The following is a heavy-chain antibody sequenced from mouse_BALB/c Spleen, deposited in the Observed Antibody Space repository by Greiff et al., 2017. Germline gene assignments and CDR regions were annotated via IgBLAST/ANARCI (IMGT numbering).Heavy chain of an antibody. J-gene: IGHJ2*01. V-gene: IGHV1-77*01. Sequence: QVQLQQSGAELARPGASVKLSCKASGYTFTDYYINWVKQRTGQGLEWIGEIYPGSGNTYYNEKFKGKATLTADKSSSTAYMQLSSLTSEDSAVYFCARGGTTVVATRGFDYWGQGTTLTVSS. CDR2: IYPGSGNT. D-gene: IGHD1-1*01. CDR3: ARGGTTVVATRGFDY. CDR1: GYTFTDYY.